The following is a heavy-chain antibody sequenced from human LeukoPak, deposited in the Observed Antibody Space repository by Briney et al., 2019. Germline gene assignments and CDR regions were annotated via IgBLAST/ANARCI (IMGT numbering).Heavy chain of an antibody. J-gene: IGHJ5*02. D-gene: IGHD3-3*01. CDR1: GYTFTSYD. Sequence: ASVKVSCKASGYTFTSYDINWVRQATGQGLEWMGWMNPNSGNTGYAQKFKGRVTMTRNTSISTAYMELSSLRSEDTAVYYCARGEVTVAFGVTLLFDPWGQGTLVTVSS. CDR2: MNPNSGNT. V-gene: IGHV1-8*01. CDR3: ARGEVTVAFGVTLLFDP.